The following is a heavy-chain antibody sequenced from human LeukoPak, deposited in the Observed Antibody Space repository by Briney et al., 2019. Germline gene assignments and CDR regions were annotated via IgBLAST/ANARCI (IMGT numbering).Heavy chain of an antibody. J-gene: IGHJ3*02. D-gene: IGHD2-21*01. Sequence: ASVKVSCKASGYTFTGYYMHWVRQAPGQGLEWMGWINPNSGGTNYAQKFQGRVTMTRDTSISTAYMELSRLRSDDTAVYYCARDGANYCGGDCCNDAFDIWGQGTMVTVSS. CDR3: ARDGANYCGGDCCNDAFDI. CDR1: GYTFTGYY. CDR2: INPNSGGT. V-gene: IGHV1-2*02.